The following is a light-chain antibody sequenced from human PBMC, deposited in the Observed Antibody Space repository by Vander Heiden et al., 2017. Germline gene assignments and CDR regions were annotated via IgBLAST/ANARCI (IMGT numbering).Light chain of an antibody. CDR1: QGIRSY. CDR3: QRTDKAPWT. V-gene: IGKV1-27*01. J-gene: IGKJ1*01. Sequence: DIQLSQSPSSLSASERDRVTSACRGSQGIRSYLKWYRHKPWKAPKLLIYSASMLQSGVPSRFSGRGAWTDLTLTISTLQRENVATYYGQRTDKAPWTFGQGTKVEIK. CDR2: SAS.